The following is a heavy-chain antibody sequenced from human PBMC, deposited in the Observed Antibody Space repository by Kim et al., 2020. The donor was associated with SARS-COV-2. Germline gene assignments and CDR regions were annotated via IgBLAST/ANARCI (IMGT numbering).Heavy chain of an antibody. CDR3: ARQSIVVAGYFDY. J-gene: IGHJ4*02. D-gene: IGHD2-21*01. Sequence: YTPSRTSRVTRSVATSKTQFSRKLSSVTAADTAVYYCARQSIVVAGYFDYWGQGTLVTVSS. V-gene: IGHV4-39*07.